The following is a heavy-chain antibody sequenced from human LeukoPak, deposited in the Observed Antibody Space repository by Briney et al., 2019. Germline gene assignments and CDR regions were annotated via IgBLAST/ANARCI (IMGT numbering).Heavy chain of an antibody. J-gene: IGHJ5*02. D-gene: IGHD2-2*01. CDR2: INHSGST. V-gene: IGHV4-34*01. CDR1: GGSFSGYY. Sequence: PSETLSLTCAVYGGSFSGYYWSWIRQPPGKGLEWIGEINHSGSTNYNPSLKSRVTISADTSKNQFSLKLSSVTAADTAVYYCARASGYCSSTSCYGVFHRNWFDPWGQGTLVTVSS. CDR3: ARASGYCSSTSCYGVFHRNWFDP.